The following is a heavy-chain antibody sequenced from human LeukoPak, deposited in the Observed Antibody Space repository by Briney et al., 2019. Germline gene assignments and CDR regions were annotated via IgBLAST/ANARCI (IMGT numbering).Heavy chain of an antibody. D-gene: IGHD3-3*01. Sequence: ASVKVSCKASGYTFTSYGISWVRQAPGQGLELMGWISAYNGNTNYAQKLQGRVTMTTDTSTSTAYMELRSLRSDDTAVYYCARGHTYYDFWSGLIEYYFDYWGQGTLVTVSS. CDR3: ARGHTYYDFWSGLIEYYFDY. V-gene: IGHV1-18*01. CDR1: GYTFTSYG. J-gene: IGHJ4*02. CDR2: ISAYNGNT.